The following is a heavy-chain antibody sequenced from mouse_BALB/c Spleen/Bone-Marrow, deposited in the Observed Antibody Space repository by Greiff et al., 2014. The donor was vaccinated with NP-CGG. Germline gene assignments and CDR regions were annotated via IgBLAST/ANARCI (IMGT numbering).Heavy chain of an antibody. CDR1: GFNIKDTY. CDR3: TKPSFYYGSSYGYFDV. CDR2: IDPANGDT. Sequence: VQLQQSGAELAKPGASVKLSCTASGFNIKDTYMHWVKQRPEQGLEWIGRIDPANGDTKYDPKFQGKATITADTSSNTAYLQLSSLTSEDTVVYYCTKPSFYYGSSYGYFDVWGAGTTVTVSS. V-gene: IGHV14-3*02. D-gene: IGHD1-1*01. J-gene: IGHJ1*01.